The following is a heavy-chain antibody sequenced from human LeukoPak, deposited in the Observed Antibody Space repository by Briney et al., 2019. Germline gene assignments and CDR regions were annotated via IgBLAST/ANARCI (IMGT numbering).Heavy chain of an antibody. CDR1: GYSFTSYW. Sequence: GESLKISCKASGYSFTSYWIGWVRQMPGKGLEWMGIIYPGDSDTRYRPSFQGQVTISADKSISTAYLQWSSLKASDTAMYYCARHGVAAAGKSYYYGMDVWGQGTTVTVSS. J-gene: IGHJ6*02. CDR2: IYPGDSDT. V-gene: IGHV5-51*01. D-gene: IGHD6-13*01. CDR3: ARHGVAAAGKSYYYGMDV.